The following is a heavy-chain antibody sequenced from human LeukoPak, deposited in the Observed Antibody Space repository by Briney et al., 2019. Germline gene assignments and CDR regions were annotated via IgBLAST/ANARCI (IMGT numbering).Heavy chain of an antibody. J-gene: IGHJ4*02. CDR3: TTDPYSSGWYRVY. CDR2: IKSKTDGGTT. Sequence: WIRQPPGKGLEWVGRIKSKTDGGTTDYAAPVKGRFTISRDDSKNTLYLQMNSLKTEDTAVYYCTTDPYSSGWYRVYWGQGTLVTVSS. V-gene: IGHV3-15*01. D-gene: IGHD6-19*01.